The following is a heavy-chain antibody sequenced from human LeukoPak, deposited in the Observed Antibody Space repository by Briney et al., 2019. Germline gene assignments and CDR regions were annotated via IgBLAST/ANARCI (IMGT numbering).Heavy chain of an antibody. D-gene: IGHD2-2*01. CDR1: GYTFTGYY. V-gene: IGHV1-2*02. CDR2: INPNSGGT. Sequence: ASVKVSCKASGYTFTGYYMHWVRQAPGQGLEWMGWINPNSGGTNYAQKFQGRVTMTRDTSISTAYMELSRLRSDDTAVYYCASGDIVVVPAAPRYYYYYMDVWAKGPRSPSP. CDR3: ASGDIVVVPAAPRYYYYYMDV. J-gene: IGHJ6*03.